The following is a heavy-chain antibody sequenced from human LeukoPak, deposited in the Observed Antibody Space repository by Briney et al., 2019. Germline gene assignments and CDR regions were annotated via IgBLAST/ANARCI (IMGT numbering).Heavy chain of an antibody. CDR1: GGSFSGYY. CDR2: INHSGST. Sequence: PSETLSLTCAVYGGSFSGYYWSWIRQPPGKGQEWIGEINHSGSTNYNPSLKSRVTISVDTSKNQFSLKLSSVTAADTAVYYCARGHRAFDIWGQGTMVTVSS. J-gene: IGHJ3*02. CDR3: ARGHRAFDI. V-gene: IGHV4-34*01.